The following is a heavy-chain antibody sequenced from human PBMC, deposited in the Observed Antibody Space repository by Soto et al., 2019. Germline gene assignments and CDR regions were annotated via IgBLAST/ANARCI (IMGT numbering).Heavy chain of an antibody. Sequence: PGGSLRLSCAASGFTFSSYSMNWVRQAPGKGLEWVSYISSSSSTIYYADSVKGRFTISRDNANNSLYLQMNSLRDDDTAVYYCARERVFGVVIPYDMDVWGQGTTVTVSS. CDR1: GFTFSSYS. CDR3: ARERVFGVVIPYDMDV. D-gene: IGHD3-3*01. J-gene: IGHJ6*02. CDR2: ISSSSSTI. V-gene: IGHV3-48*02.